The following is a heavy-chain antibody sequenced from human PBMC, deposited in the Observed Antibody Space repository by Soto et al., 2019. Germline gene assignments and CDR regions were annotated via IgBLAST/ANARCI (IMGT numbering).Heavy chain of an antibody. CDR1: GFTFSSYW. CDR2: IKQDGSEK. Sequence: GGSLRLSCAASGFTFSSYWMSWVRQAPGKGLEWVANIKQDGSEKYYVDSVKGRFTISRDNAKNSLYLQMNSLRAEDTAVYYCASGVDTAMVGVLSEVFWGQGTLVTVSS. V-gene: IGHV3-7*01. CDR3: ASGVDTAMVGVLSEVF. D-gene: IGHD5-18*01. J-gene: IGHJ4*02.